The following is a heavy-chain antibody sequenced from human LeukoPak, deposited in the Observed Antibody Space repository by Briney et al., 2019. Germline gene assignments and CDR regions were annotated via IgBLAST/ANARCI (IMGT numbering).Heavy chain of an antibody. CDR2: IIPILGMA. J-gene: IGHJ2*01. V-gene: IGHV1-69*04. D-gene: IGHD3-22*01. CDR3: ARDYYDSSGQYWYFDL. CDR1: GGTFSSYA. Sequence: ASVKVSCKASGGTFSSYAIIWVRQAPGQGLEWMGRIIPILGMANYAQKFQGRVTITADKSTSTAYMELSSLRSEDTAVYYCARDYYDSSGQYWYFDLWGRGTLVTVSS.